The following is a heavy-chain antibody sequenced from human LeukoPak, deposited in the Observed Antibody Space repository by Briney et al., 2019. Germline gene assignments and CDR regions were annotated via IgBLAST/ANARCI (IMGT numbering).Heavy chain of an antibody. CDR3: ARLEGSGWYVGNWFDP. J-gene: IGHJ5*02. Sequence: PSETLSLTCTVSGGSISSSSYYWGWIRQPPGKGLEWIGCIYYSGSTYYNPSLKSRATTSVDTSKNQCSLKLSSVTAADTAVYYCARLEGSGWYVGNWFDPWGQGTLVTVSS. V-gene: IGHV4-39*01. CDR1: GGSISSSSYY. CDR2: IYYSGST. D-gene: IGHD6-19*01.